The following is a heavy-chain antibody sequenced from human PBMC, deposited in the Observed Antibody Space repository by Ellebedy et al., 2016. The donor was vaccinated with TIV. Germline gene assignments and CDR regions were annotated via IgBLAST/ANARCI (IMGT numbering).Heavy chain of an antibody. D-gene: IGHD2/OR15-2a*01. J-gene: IGHJ3*02. V-gene: IGHV1-18*04. CDR2: ISGHKPDT. CDR3: ARDFYETDHWFDTFDI. CDR1: GYTFSSYG. Sequence: ASVKVSCKAFGYTFSSYGISWVRQAPGQGLEWMGWISGHKPDTNRAQKFQGGVTMTTDTSPSTAYMELRSLRSDDTAVYYCARDFYETDHWFDTFDIWGQGTMVAVSS.